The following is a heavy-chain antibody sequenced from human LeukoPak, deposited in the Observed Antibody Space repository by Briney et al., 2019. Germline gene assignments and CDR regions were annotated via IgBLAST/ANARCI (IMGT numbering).Heavy chain of an antibody. D-gene: IGHD4-17*01. V-gene: IGHV4-59*08. J-gene: IGHJ3*02. Sequence: SETLSLTCTVSGGSISSYYWSWIRRPPGKGLEWIGYIYYSGSTNYNPSLKSRVTISVDTSKNQFSLKLSSVTAADTAVYYCARRLDYGDYGYAFHIWGQGTMVTVSS. CDR1: GGSISSYY. CDR2: IYYSGST. CDR3: ARRLDYGDYGYAFHI.